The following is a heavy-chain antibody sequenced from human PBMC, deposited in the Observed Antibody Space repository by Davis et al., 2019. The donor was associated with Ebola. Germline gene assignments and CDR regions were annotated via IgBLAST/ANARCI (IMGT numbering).Heavy chain of an antibody. V-gene: IGHV3-48*01. Sequence: PGGSLRLSCAASGFSFSSYSMNWVRQAPGKGLEWVSYISSSSTTIYYADSVKGRFTISRDNSKNTLYLQMNSLRAEDTAVYYCAKESYCSSTSCYIDYWGQGTLVTVSS. CDR3: AKESYCSSTSCYIDY. D-gene: IGHD2-2*02. J-gene: IGHJ4*02. CDR2: ISSSSTTI. CDR1: GFSFSSYS.